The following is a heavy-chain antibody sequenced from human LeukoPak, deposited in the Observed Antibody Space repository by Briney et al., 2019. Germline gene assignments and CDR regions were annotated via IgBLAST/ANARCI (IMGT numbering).Heavy chain of an antibody. CDR2: ISYDGSNK. CDR1: GFTFSSYG. J-gene: IGHJ4*02. D-gene: IGHD2-15*01. V-gene: IGHV3-30*18. CDR3: AKAPGGYCSSGSCYFDY. Sequence: GGSLRLSCAASGFTFSSYGMHWVRQAPGKGLEWVAVISYDGSNKYYADSVKGRFTISRDNSKNTLYLQMNSLRAEDTAVYYCAKAPGGYCSSGSCYFDYWGQGTLVTVSS.